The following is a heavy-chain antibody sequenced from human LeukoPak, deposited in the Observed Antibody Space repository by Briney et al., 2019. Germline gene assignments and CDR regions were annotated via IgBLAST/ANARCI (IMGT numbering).Heavy chain of an antibody. J-gene: IGHJ4*02. CDR2: ISSSGSTI. V-gene: IGHV3-48*04. Sequence: GGSLRLSCAASGFTFRTYSMNWVRQAPGKGLEWVSYISSSGSTIYYADSVKGRFTISRDNAKNSLYLQMNSLRAEDTAVYYCARKLGKFNYYGSGSWPYDYWGQGTLVTVSS. CDR1: GFTFRTYS. D-gene: IGHD3-10*01. CDR3: ARKLGKFNYYGSGSWPYDY.